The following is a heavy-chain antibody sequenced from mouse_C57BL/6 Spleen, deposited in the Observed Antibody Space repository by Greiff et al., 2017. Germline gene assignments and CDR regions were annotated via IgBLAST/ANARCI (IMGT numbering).Heavy chain of an antibody. CDR1: GYTFTSYW. J-gene: IGHJ3*01. CDR2: IDPNSGGT. CDR3: EREGSYPRQSWFAY. D-gene: IGHD2-12*01. V-gene: IGHV1-72*01. Sequence: QVQLQQPGAELVKPGASVKLSCKASGYTFTSYWMHWVKQRPGRGLEWIGWIDPNSGGTKYNEKFKSKATLTVDKPSSTAYMQLSSLTSEDSAVYDGEREGSYPRQSWFAYWGQGTLVTVSA.